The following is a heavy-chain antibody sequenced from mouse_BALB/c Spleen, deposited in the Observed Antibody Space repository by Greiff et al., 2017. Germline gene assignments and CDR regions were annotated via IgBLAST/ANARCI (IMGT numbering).Heavy chain of an antibody. D-gene: IGHD2-1*01. CDR1: GFTFSSYG. CDR3: ARDGNFDY. V-gene: IGHV5-6*02. CDR2: ISSGGSYT. Sequence: EVKLVESGGDLVKPGGSLKLSCAASGFTFSSYGMSWVRQTPDKRLEWVATISSGGSYTYYPDSVKGRFTISRDNAKNTLYLQVSSLKSEDTAMYYCARDGNFDYWGQGTTLTVSS. J-gene: IGHJ2*01.